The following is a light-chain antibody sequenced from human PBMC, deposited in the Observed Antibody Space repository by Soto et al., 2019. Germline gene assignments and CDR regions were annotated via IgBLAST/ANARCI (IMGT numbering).Light chain of an antibody. CDR2: DNS. CDR1: SSNIGAGYD. Sequence: QSVLAQPPSVSGAPGQKVTISCTGSSSNIGAGYDLHWYQQLPGTAPKLLLYDNSNRPSGVPDRFSGSKSGTSASLAITGLQAEDEADYYGQSYDSSLSAYVFGSGTKLTVL. CDR3: QSYDSSLSAYV. V-gene: IGLV1-40*01. J-gene: IGLJ1*01.